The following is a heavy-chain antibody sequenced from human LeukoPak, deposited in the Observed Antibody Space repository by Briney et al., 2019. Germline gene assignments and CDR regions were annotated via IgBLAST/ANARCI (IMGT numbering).Heavy chain of an antibody. CDR3: ARALGQIDY. D-gene: IGHD3-16*01. V-gene: IGHV4-61*02. CDR2: IYTSGST. J-gene: IGHJ4*02. Sequence: PSQTLSLTCTVSGGSISSGSYYWSWIRQPAGKGLEWIGRIYTSGSTNYNPSLKSRVTISVDTSKNQFSLKLSSVTAADTAVYYCARALGQIDYWGQGTLVTVSS. CDR1: GGSISSGSYY.